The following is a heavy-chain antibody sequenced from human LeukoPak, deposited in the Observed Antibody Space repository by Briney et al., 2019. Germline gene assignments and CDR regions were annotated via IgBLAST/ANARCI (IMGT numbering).Heavy chain of an antibody. Sequence: PGGSLRLSCAASGFTFDDYAMHWVRQAPGKGLEWVSGISWNSGSIGYADSVKGRFTISRDNAKNSLYLQMNSLRAEDTAVYYCAREPLGGWNYFDYWGQGTLVAVSS. J-gene: IGHJ4*02. CDR2: ISWNSGSI. V-gene: IGHV3-9*01. CDR3: AREPLGGWNYFDY. CDR1: GFTFDDYA. D-gene: IGHD6-19*01.